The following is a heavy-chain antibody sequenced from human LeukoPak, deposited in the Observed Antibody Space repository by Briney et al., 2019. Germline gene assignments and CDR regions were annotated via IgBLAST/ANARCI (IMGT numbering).Heavy chain of an antibody. CDR1: GYTFTSYG. Sequence: ASVTVSCKASGYTFTSYGISWVRQAPGQGLEWMGWISAYNGNTNYAQKFQGRVTMTRDTSISTAYMELSRLRSDDTAVYYCARVVIVPAAMGYWGQGTLVTVSS. D-gene: IGHD2-2*01. CDR3: ARVVIVPAAMGY. V-gene: IGHV1-18*01. CDR2: ISAYNGNT. J-gene: IGHJ4*02.